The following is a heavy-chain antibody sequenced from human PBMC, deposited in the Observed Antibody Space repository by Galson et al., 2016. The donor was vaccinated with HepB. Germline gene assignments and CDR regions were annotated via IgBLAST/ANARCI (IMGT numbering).Heavy chain of an antibody. D-gene: IGHD3-22*01. V-gene: IGHV3-7*03. CDR3: VKNGSSGFDY. CDR2: IKQDGSEK. J-gene: IGHJ4*02. Sequence: SLRLSCAASGFTFSSLWMSWVRQAPGKGLEWVANIKQDGSEKNYVDSVKGRFAMSRDNSKNTLYLEMNSLRVDDTAIYFCVKNGSSGFDYWGQGTLVTVS. CDR1: GFTFSSLW.